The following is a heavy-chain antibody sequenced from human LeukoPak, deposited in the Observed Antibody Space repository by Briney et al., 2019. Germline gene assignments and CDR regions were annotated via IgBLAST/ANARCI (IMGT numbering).Heavy chain of an antibody. J-gene: IGHJ6*02. V-gene: IGHV3-64D*09. CDR2: MSNNGGST. D-gene: IGHD2-2*01. CDR3: VKDTNSGYYYYGMDV. CDR1: GFTFSTYG. Sequence: GGSLRLSCSASGFTFSTYGTHWVRQAPGKGLEFVSAMSNNGGSTSYADSVKGRFTISRDNSKNTLYLQMSSLRAEDTAVYYCVKDTNSGYYYYGMDVWGQGTTVTVSS.